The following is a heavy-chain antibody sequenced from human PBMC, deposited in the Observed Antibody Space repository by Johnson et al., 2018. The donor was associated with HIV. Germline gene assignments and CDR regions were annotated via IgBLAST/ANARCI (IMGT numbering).Heavy chain of an antibody. J-gene: IGHJ3*02. CDR1: GFSISSYY. Sequence: MQLVESGGGLVQPGGSLRLSCAASGFSISSYYMSWIRQAPGKGLEWVSVIYRAGSTYYADSVKDRFTISRDISKNTIYLQMNSLRAGDTAVYYCLGIWGQGTMVTVSS. V-gene: IGHV3-66*01. CDR2: IYRAGST. CDR3: LGI.